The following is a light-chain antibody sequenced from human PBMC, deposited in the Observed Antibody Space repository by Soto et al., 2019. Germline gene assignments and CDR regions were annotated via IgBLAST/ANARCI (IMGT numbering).Light chain of an antibody. Sequence: EIVLTQSPGTLSLSPGERATLSCRASQSVSNNYLAWYQQKPGQAPRLLIYGASNRATAITDTFSGSGSGTDLTLTITRLGPEDFAVYYCQQYGSSGTVGQGTKVDI. CDR2: GAS. V-gene: IGKV3-20*01. CDR3: QQYGSSGT. CDR1: QSVSNNY. J-gene: IGKJ1*01.